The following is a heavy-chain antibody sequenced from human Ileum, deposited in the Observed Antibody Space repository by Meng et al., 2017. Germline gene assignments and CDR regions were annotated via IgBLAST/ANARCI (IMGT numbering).Heavy chain of an antibody. D-gene: IGHD1-7*01. J-gene: IGHJ4*02. Sequence: QVELPGSGHGLVKPSGTLSLTCAVSGGSISSSNWWSWVRQPPGKGLEWIGEIYHSGSTNYNPSLKSRVTISVDKSKNQFSLKLSSVTAADTAVYYCASLRYNWNYSADYWGQGTLVTVSS. CDR2: IYHSGST. V-gene: IGHV4-4*02. CDR3: ASLRYNWNYSADY. CDR1: GGSISSSNW.